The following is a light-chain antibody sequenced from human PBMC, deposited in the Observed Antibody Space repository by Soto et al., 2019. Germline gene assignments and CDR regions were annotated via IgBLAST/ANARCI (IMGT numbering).Light chain of an antibody. J-gene: IGKJ1*01. CDR3: QLYNSYSGT. V-gene: IGKV1-5*01. CDR2: DAS. CDR1: QSISSY. Sequence: DVQMTKYQSSLSASVGDRVTITGGASQSISSYLNWYQQKPGKAPKLLIYDASSLESGVPSRFSGSGSGTEFTLTISSLQPDDFATYYCQLYNSYSGTFAQGTKVDIK.